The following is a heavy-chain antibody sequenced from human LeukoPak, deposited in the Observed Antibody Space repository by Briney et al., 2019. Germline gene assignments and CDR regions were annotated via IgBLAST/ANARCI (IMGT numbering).Heavy chain of an antibody. Sequence: ASVKVSCKVSGYTLTELSMHWVRQAPGKGLEWMGGFDPEGGETIYAQKFQGRVTMTEDTSTDTAYMELSSLRSEDTAVYYCATVVIAVAGNHYFDYWGQGTLVTVSS. CDR1: GYTLTELS. J-gene: IGHJ4*02. CDR2: FDPEGGET. CDR3: ATVVIAVAGNHYFDY. V-gene: IGHV1-24*01. D-gene: IGHD6-19*01.